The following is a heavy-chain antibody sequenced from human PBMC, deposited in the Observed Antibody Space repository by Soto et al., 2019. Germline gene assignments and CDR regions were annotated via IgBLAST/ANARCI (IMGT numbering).Heavy chain of an antibody. Sequence: EVQLLESGGGLIQPGGSLRLSCAASGFTFSSYAMTWVRQAPGKGLEWVSTLTGSGDSTFYADSVKGRFTISRDNSNNTLFLQMSNLRAEDTAVYYCEKRLLANHSRPLDYGGHGTLVTVSS. CDR3: EKRLLANHSRPLDY. CDR2: LTGSGDST. V-gene: IGHV3-23*01. D-gene: IGHD2-15*01. CDR1: GFTFSSYA. J-gene: IGHJ4*01.